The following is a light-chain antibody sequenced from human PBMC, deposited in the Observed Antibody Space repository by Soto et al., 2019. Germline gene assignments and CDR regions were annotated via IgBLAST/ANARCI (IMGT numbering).Light chain of an antibody. V-gene: IGKV3-15*01. CDR1: QRWTNT. CDR3: QQYNNWPLT. Sequence: EIVMTQSPATLSVSPGERATLSCRAVQRWTNTLACYQQKPGQAPRLLIYFASTRATGIPARFSGSGSGTEFTLTISSLQSEDFAVYYCQQYNNWPLTFGGGTKVEI. J-gene: IGKJ4*01. CDR2: FAS.